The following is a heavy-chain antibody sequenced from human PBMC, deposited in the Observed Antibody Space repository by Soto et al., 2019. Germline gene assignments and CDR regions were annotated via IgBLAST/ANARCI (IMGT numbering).Heavy chain of an antibody. CDR2: VSPDHGNA. CDR1: GYTFTNYD. V-gene: IGHV1-8*01. CDR3: EVTAACY. Sequence: QVQVVQSKAEVKKPGASVKVSCKTSGYTFTNYDINWVRQSPGQGLEWMGWVSPDHGNAGYAQQFQGRSTMTSEMCTNIVYMELNNLRTVASAVYFCEVTAACYCGQGTMVIVPS. J-gene: IGHJ4*02. D-gene: IGHD2-21*02.